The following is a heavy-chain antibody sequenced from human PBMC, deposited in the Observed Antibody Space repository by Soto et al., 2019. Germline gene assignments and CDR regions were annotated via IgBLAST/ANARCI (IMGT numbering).Heavy chain of an antibody. CDR1: GGSISSYY. Sequence: SETLSLTYTVSGGSISSYYWSWIRQPPGKGLEWIGYIYYSGSTNYNPSLKSRVTISVDTSKNQFSLKLSSVTAADTAVYYCARAVYSYGYFDYWGQGTLVTV. V-gene: IGHV4-59*01. D-gene: IGHD5-18*01. J-gene: IGHJ4*02. CDR2: IYYSGST. CDR3: ARAVYSYGYFDY.